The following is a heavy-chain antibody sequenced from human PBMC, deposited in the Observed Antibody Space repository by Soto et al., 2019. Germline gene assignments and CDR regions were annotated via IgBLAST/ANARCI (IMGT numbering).Heavy chain of an antibody. CDR1: GFTFSSYA. Sequence: EVQLLESGGGLVQPGGSLRLSCAASGFTFSSYAMSWVRQAPGKGLEWVSAISGSGGSTYYADSVKGRFTISRDNSKNTLHLQMNSLRAEDTAVYYCAKSTTADYDFWRGYYTGIRSSDYWGQGTLVTVSS. D-gene: IGHD3-3*01. J-gene: IGHJ4*02. CDR3: AKSTTADYDFWRGYYTGIRSSDY. V-gene: IGHV3-23*01. CDR2: ISGSGGST.